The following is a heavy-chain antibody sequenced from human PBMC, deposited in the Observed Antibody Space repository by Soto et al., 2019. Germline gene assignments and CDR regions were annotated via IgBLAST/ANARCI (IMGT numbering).Heavy chain of an antibody. CDR3: ARGRQYQLLGFDP. Sequence: SETLSLTCAVYGGSFSGYYWSWIRQPPGKGLEWIGEINHSGSTNYNPSLKSRVTISVDTSKNQFSLKLSSVTAADTAVYYCARGRQYQLLGFDPWGQGTLVTVSS. J-gene: IGHJ5*02. CDR1: GGSFSGYY. CDR2: INHSGST. V-gene: IGHV4-34*01. D-gene: IGHD2-2*01.